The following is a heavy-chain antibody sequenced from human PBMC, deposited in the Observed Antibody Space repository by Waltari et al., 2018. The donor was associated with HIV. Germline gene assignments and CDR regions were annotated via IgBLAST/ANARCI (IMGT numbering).Heavy chain of an antibody. Sequence: VQLVESGGGLIKTVGSPGRSRDVSGFRVRTHWKDRLRQGPGKGLVWVGRINSDVSSKNYADDVKGRVVISRDNARNTVYLQLNNLKVEDTAVYFCARASHDIEVSTFDGDYYFDFWGRGTRVAVSS. CDR2: INSDVSSK. CDR3: ARASHDIEVSTFDGDYYFDF. CDR1: GFRVRTHW. D-gene: IGHD2-15*01. J-gene: IGHJ4*02. V-gene: IGHV3-74*01.